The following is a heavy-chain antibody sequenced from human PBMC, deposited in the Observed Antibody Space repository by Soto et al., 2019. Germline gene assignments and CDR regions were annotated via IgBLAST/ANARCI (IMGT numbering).Heavy chain of an antibody. Sequence: QVRLEQSGAEVKKPGSSVRVSCQASGGALTSYPIHWVRQAPGQGLEWMGVIDPMFDTSNLEEKFKARVTFTADASTKTVYMDLTSLRSDDTAVYFSATYPRPYNWIDLWGQGTLLTVSS. CDR3: ATYPRPYNWIDL. CDR1: GGALTSYP. CDR2: IDPMFDTS. D-gene: IGHD1-1*01. J-gene: IGHJ5*02. V-gene: IGHV1-69*01.